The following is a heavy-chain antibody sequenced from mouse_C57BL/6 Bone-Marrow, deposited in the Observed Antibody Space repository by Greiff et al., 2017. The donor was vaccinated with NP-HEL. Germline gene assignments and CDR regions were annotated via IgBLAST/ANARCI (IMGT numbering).Heavy chain of an antibody. CDR1: GYTFTSYW. D-gene: IGHD1-1*01. J-gene: IGHJ1*03. CDR2: IHPNSGST. V-gene: IGHV1-64*01. CDR3: ARSHYYGSLWYFDV. Sequence: VQLQQPGAELVKPGASVKLSCKASGYTFTSYWMHWVKQRPGQGLEWIGMIHPNSGSTNYNEKFKSKATLTVVKSSSTAYMQLSSLTSEDSAVYYCARSHYYGSLWYFDVWGTGTTVTVSS.